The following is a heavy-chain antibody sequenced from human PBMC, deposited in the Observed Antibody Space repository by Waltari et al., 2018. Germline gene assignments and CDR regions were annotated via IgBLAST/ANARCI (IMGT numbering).Heavy chain of an antibody. J-gene: IGHJ5*02. CDR1: GGSISSGGYY. Sequence: QVQLQESGPGLVQPSQTLSLTCTVSGGSISSGGYYWSWIRQPPGKGLEWVGYTYYSGSTYYNPSLKSRVTISVDTSKNQFSLKLSSVTAADTAVYYCARCRSGSYYKKANNWFDPWGQGTLVTVSS. CDR2: TYYSGST. D-gene: IGHD3-10*01. CDR3: ARCRSGSYYKKANNWFDP. V-gene: IGHV4-31*03.